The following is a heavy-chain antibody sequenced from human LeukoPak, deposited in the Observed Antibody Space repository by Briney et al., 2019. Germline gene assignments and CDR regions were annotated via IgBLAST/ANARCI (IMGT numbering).Heavy chain of an antibody. Sequence: WGSLRLSCAASGFTFSSYWMSWIRQAPGKGLECVANIKQDGSDKYYVDSVKGRFTISRDNAKNSLYLQMNSLRAEDTAVYYCAREGAGTFDYWGQGTLVTVFS. CDR1: GFTFSSYW. CDR3: AREGAGTFDY. CDR2: IKQDGSDK. J-gene: IGHJ4*02. V-gene: IGHV3-7*04. D-gene: IGHD1-1*01.